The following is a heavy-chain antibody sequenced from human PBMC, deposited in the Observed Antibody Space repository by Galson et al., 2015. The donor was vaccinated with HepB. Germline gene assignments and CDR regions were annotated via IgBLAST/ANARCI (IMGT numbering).Heavy chain of an antibody. CDR2: IYYSGST. Sequence: TLSLTCTVSGGSISSGDYYWSWIRQPPGKGLEWIGYIYYSGSTYYNPSLKSRVTISVDTSKNQFSLKLSSVTAADTAVYYRARAGSGYSSSYFDYWGQGTLVTVSS. V-gene: IGHV4-30-4*01. CDR3: ARAGSGYSSSYFDY. J-gene: IGHJ4*02. D-gene: IGHD6-6*01. CDR1: GGSISSGDYY.